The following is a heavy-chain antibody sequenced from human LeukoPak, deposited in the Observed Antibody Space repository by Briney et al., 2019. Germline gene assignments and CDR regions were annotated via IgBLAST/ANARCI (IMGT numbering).Heavy chain of an antibody. V-gene: IGHV4-59*01. J-gene: IGHJ4*02. CDR1: GGSISSYY. D-gene: IGHD4-17*01. Sequence: SETLSLTCTVSGGSISSYYWSWIRQPPGKGLEWIGYIYYSGSTNYNPSLKSRVTISVDTSKNQFSLKLSSVTAADPAVYYCAGIYADYGDTDHWGQGTLVTVSS. CDR3: AGIYADYGDTDH. CDR2: IYYSGST.